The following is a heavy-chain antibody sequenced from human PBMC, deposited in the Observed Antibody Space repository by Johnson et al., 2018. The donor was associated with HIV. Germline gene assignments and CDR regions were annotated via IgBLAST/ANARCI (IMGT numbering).Heavy chain of an antibody. CDR3: ARGRGALDI. D-gene: IGHD3-16*01. V-gene: IGHV3-7*04. CDR2: INQDGSEM. J-gene: IGHJ3*02. CDR1: GFSFSIYW. Sequence: VQLVESGGGLVQPGGSLRLSCGGSGFSFSIYWLTWVRQAPGKGLEWVANINQDGSEMYYVDSVKGRFTISRDNANNSLYVQMNSLGAEDTAVYYCARGRGALDIWGQGTMVTVSS.